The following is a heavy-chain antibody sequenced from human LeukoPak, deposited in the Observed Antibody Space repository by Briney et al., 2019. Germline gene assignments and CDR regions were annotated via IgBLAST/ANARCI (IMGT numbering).Heavy chain of an antibody. Sequence: PGGSLRLSCAASGFSFSNYVVSWVRQAPGKGLEWVSGISAGGADTYYADSVKGRFTISRDNSKNTLSLQMNSPRAEDTAVYYCAKGVIYCSGGACYFGTFDIWGLGTMVTVSS. CDR1: GFSFSNYV. V-gene: IGHV3-23*01. D-gene: IGHD2-15*01. J-gene: IGHJ3*02. CDR3: AKGVIYCSGGACYFGTFDI. CDR2: ISAGGADT.